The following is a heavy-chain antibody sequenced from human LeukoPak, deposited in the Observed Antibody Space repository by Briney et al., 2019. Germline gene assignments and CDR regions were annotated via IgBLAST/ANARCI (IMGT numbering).Heavy chain of an antibody. CDR2: ISWDGGST. D-gene: IGHD4-17*01. Sequence: GGSLRLSCAASGFTFDDYTMHWVRQAPGKGLEWVSLISWDGGSTYYADSVKGRFTISRDNSKNSLYLQMNSLRTEDTALYYCAKERTRDYVMDYWGQGTLVTVSS. V-gene: IGHV3-43*01. CDR3: AKERTRDYVMDY. J-gene: IGHJ4*02. CDR1: GFTFDDYT.